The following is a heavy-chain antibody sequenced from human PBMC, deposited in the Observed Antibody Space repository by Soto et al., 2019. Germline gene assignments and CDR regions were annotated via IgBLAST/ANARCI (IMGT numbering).Heavy chain of an antibody. CDR1: GGSVSSGSYY. Sequence: QVQLQESGPGLVKPSETLSLTCTVSGGSVSSGSYYWSWIRQPPGKGLEWIGYIYYSGSTYYNPSLKSRVTISVDTSKNQFSLKLSSVTAADTAVYYCARGRTYYYDSSGYYGWFDPWGQGTLVTVSS. CDR3: ARGRTYYYDSSGYYGWFDP. J-gene: IGHJ5*02. D-gene: IGHD3-22*01. CDR2: IYYSGST. V-gene: IGHV4-61*01.